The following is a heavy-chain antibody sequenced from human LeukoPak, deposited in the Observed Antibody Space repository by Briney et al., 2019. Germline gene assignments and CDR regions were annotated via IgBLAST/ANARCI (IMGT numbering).Heavy chain of an antibody. V-gene: IGHV3-21*01. D-gene: IGHD2-2*01. J-gene: IGHJ1*01. Sequence: GGSLRLSCAGSGYTFSSYSMNWVRQAPGKGLEWVSSISSSSSYIYYADSVKGRFTISRDNAKNSLYLQMNSLRAEDTAVYYCARGYCSSTSCPLFQHWGQGTLVTVSS. CDR1: GYTFSSYS. CDR3: ARGYCSSTSCPLFQH. CDR2: ISSSSSYI.